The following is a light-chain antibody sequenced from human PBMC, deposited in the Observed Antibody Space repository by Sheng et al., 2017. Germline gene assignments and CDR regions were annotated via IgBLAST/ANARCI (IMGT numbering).Light chain of an antibody. CDR3: CSYGGSSTYV. CDR2: DVS. CDR1: SSDVGNYNL. J-gene: IGLJ1*01. V-gene: IGLV2-23*02. Sequence: QSALTQPASVSGSPGQSISISCTGTSSDVGNYNLVSWYQQHPGKAPKLMIYDVSKRPSGVSNRFSGSKSGNTASLTISGLQAEDEADYYCCSYGGSSTYVFGTGTTVTVL.